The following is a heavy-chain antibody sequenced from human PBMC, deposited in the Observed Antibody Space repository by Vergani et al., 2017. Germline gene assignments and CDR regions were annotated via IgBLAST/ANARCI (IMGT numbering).Heavy chain of an antibody. Sequence: EVQLLESGGGLVQPGGSLRLSCAASGFTFSSYAMSWVRQAPGKGLEWVSAISGSGGSTYYADSVKGRFTISRDNAKNTLYLQMNSLRAEDTAVYYCAKDPGYSSAPYYFDYWGQGTLVTVSS. J-gene: IGHJ4*02. CDR2: ISGSGGST. V-gene: IGHV3-23*01. CDR1: GFTFSSYA. D-gene: IGHD6-25*01. CDR3: AKDPGYSSAPYYFDY.